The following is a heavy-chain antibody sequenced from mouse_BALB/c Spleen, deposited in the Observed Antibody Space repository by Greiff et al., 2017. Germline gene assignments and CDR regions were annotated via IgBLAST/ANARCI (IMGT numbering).Heavy chain of an antibody. V-gene: IGHV1S22*01. D-gene: IGHD2-4*01. CDR1: GYTFTSYW. CDR3: TSYDSGSYWYFDV. Sequence: LQQSGTVLARPGASVKLSCKASGYTFTSYWMHWVKQRPGQGLEWIGNIYPGSGSTNYDEKFKSKATLTVDTSSSTAYMQLSSLTSEDSAVYYCTSYDSGSYWYFDVWGAGTTVTVSS. J-gene: IGHJ1*01. CDR2: IYPGSGST.